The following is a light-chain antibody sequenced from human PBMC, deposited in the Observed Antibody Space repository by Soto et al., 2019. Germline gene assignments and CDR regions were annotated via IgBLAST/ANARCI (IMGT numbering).Light chain of an antibody. J-gene: IGKJ2*01. CDR1: QSISSH. CDR2: DAS. CDR3: QQCSNWPPEYT. Sequence: EIVLTQSPATLSLSPGERATLSCRASQSISSHLAWYQHKAGQAPRFLVYDASNRATGVPTRFTGSGSGTDFTLTISSLEPEDFAVYYCQQCSNWPPEYTFGQGTKLEIK. V-gene: IGKV3-11*01.